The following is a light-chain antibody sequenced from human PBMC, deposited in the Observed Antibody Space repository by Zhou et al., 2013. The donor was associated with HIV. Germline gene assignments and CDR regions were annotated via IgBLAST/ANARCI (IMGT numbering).Light chain of an antibody. J-gene: IGKJ3*01. V-gene: IGKV1-5*03. CDR3: QQFGSSLFT. CDR2: QTS. Sequence: IRMTQSPSTLSASVGDRVTITCRASQNIDDWLAWYQHKPGKAPKLLIYQTSTLEYEVPSRFSGSGSGTDFTLTISSLEPEDFAVYYCQQFGSSLFTFGPGTKVHVK. CDR1: QNIDDW.